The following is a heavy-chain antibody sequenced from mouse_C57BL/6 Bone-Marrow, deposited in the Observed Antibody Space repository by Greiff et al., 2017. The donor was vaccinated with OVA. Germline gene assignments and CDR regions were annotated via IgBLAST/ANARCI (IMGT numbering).Heavy chain of an antibody. D-gene: IGHD1-1*01. CDR3: ARHYGSDY. CDR1: GYSFTGYF. CDR2: INPYNGDT. V-gene: IGHV1-20*01. J-gene: IGHJ2*01. Sequence: EVKLVESGPELVKPGDSVKISCKASGYSFTGYFMNWVMQSHGKSLEWIGRINPYNGDTFYNQKFKGKATLTVDKSSSTAHMELRSLTSEDSAVYYCARHYGSDYWGQGTTLTVSS.